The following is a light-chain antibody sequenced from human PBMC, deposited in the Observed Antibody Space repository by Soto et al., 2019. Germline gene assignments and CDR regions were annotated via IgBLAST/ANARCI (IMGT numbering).Light chain of an antibody. V-gene: IGKV3-11*01. CDR2: DAS. J-gene: IGKJ4*01. Sequence: EIVLTQSPATLSLSLGEGAALSCRASQNVGTFLAWFQQKPGQPPRLLIYDASNRATGVPARFSGSGSGTDFTLTISSLEPEDFAFYYCLQRSSWLALTFGGGTRVDLK. CDR3: LQRSSWLALT. CDR1: QNVGTF.